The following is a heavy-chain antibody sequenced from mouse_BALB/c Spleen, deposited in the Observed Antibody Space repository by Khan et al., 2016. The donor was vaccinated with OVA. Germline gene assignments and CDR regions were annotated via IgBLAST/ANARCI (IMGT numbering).Heavy chain of an antibody. CDR3: ARTTYYFDY. CDR1: GYTFSSYW. Sequence: QVQLKQSGAEVMKPGASVKISCKATGYTFSSYWIEWVKQRPGHGLEWIGEILPGSGSTNYNEKFKGKATFTADTSSNTAYMQLSSLTSEDSAVYYCARTTYYFDYWGQGTTLTVAS. V-gene: IGHV1-9*01. CDR2: ILPGSGST. J-gene: IGHJ2*01.